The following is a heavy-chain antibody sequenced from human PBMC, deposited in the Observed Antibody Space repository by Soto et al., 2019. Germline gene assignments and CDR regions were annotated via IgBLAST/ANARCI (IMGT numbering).Heavy chain of an antibody. CDR1: GFTFSIYG. V-gene: IGHV3-23*01. CDR2: ISGNGGDT. J-gene: IGHJ4*02. D-gene: IGHD3-16*01. Sequence: EVQLLESGGGLVQPGGSLRLSCAASGFTFSIYGMSWLRQAPGKGLEWVSTISGNGGDTYYADSVKGRFTISRDNSKNTLYLQMNSLRAEDTATYYCAVRGSCGPCRGCYFDYWGQGTLVTVSS. CDR3: AVRGSCGPCRGCYFDY.